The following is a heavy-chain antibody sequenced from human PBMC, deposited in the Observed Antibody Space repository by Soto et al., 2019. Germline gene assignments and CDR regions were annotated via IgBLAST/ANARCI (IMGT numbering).Heavy chain of an antibody. Sequence: QITLKESGPTLVKPTQTLTLTCTFSGFSLSTSGVGVGWIRQPPGKAPEWLALIYWDDDKRYSPSLKSRLTITKDTSKNQVVLTMTNMDPVDTATYYCAHIIPGSGYDWGYYFDYWGQGTLVTVSS. V-gene: IGHV2-5*02. CDR3: AHIIPGSGYDWGYYFDY. D-gene: IGHD5-12*01. CDR1: GFSLSTSGVG. J-gene: IGHJ4*02. CDR2: IYWDDDK.